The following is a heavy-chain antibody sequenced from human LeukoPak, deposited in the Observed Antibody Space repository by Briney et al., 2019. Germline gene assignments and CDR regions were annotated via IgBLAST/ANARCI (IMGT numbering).Heavy chain of an antibody. CDR3: ARDFSNGGVDY. Sequence: PSETLSLTCTVSGGSISSGGYYWSWIRQHPGKGLEWIGYICYSGSTYYNPSLKSRVTISVDTSKNQFSLKLSSVTAADTAVYCCARDFSNGGVDYWGQGTLVTVSS. V-gene: IGHV4-31*03. CDR2: ICYSGST. J-gene: IGHJ4*02. D-gene: IGHD4-23*01. CDR1: GGSISSGGYY.